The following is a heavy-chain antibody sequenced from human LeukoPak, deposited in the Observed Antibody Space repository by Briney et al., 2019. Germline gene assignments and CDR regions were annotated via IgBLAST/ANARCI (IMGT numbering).Heavy chain of an antibody. J-gene: IGHJ4*02. CDR1: GFIFNSNW. CDR2: IKEDGSVK. V-gene: IGHV3-7*01. Sequence: GGSLRLSCAASGFIFNSNWMSWVRQAPGKGLEWVANIKEDGSVKNYVDSVKGRFTISRDNAKDSLYLQMNSLRAEDTAVYYCAKGGARRSWGQGILVTVSS. CDR3: AKGGARRS.